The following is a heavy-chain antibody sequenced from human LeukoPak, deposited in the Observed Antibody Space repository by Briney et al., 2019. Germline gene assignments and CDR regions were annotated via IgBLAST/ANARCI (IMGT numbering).Heavy chain of an antibody. V-gene: IGHV4-39*07. D-gene: IGHD5-18*01. J-gene: IGHJ3*02. CDR2: IYHSGST. CDR3: ARGRYSYGSPDDAFDI. CDR1: GVSISSSNSY. Sequence: PSETLSLTCTVSGVSISSSNSYWGWIRQPPGKGLEWIGSIYHSGSTYYNPSLKSRVTISVDTSKNQFSLKLSSVTAADTAVYYCARGRYSYGSPDDAFDIWGQGTMVTVSS.